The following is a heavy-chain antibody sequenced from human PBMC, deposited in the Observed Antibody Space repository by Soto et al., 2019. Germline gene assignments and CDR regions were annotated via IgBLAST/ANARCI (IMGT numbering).Heavy chain of an antibody. CDR2: IYYSGST. J-gene: IGHJ4*02. V-gene: IGHV4-61*05. Sequence: PSETLSLTCXVSYGSISRSPYYWSFIRQPPGKGLEWIGYIYYSGSTNYNPSLKSRVTISVDTSKNKFSLKLSSVTAADTAVYYCARQTTLRSFDYWGQGTLVTVSS. CDR3: ARQTTLRSFDY. D-gene: IGHD4-17*01. CDR1: YGSISRSPYY.